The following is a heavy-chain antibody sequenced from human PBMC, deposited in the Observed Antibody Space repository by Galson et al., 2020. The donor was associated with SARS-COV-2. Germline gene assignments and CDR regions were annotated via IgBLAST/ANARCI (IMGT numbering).Heavy chain of an antibody. J-gene: IGHJ5*02. CDR1: GFTFSNSE. V-gene: IGHV3-30*04. CDR3: ARERYGAGTYAEVDP. CDR2: ISYDGSNK. D-gene: IGHD3-10*01. Sequence: GGTLRISCVASGFTFSNSELHWVRPTPGTGLEMETIISYDGSNKYYADPVTGRFTISRDDSKNTLYLQMNSLRPDETGLYYCARERYGAGTYAEVDPWGQGTLVTVSS.